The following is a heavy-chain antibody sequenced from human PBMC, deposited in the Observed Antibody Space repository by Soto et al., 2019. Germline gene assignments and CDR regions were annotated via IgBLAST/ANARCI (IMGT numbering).Heavy chain of an antibody. CDR1: GYTFTSYY. J-gene: IGHJ3*02. CDR3: ARALLTGHWAFDI. D-gene: IGHD3-9*01. Sequence: ASVKVSCKASGYTFTSYYMHWVRQAPGQGLEWMGIINPSGGGTSYAQKFQGRVTMTRDTSTSTVYMELSSLRSEDTAVYYCARALLTGHWAFDIWGQGTMVTVSS. V-gene: IGHV1-46*03. CDR2: INPSGGGT.